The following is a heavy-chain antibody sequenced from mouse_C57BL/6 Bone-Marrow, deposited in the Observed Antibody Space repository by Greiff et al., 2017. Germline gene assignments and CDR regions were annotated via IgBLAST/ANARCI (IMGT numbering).Heavy chain of an antibody. CDR2: IDPENGDT. Sequence: VQLQQSGAELVRPGASVKLSCTASGFNIKDDYMHWVKQRPEQGLEWIGWIDPENGDTEYASKFQGKATITADPSSNTAYRQLISLTSEDTAVYYCTTLTGPLDYWGQGTTLTVSS. J-gene: IGHJ2*01. CDR3: TTLTGPLDY. V-gene: IGHV14-4*01. D-gene: IGHD4-1*01. CDR1: GFNIKDDY.